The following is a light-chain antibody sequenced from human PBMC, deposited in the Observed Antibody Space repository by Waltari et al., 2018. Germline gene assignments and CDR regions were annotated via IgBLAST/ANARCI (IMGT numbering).Light chain of an antibody. Sequence: DIQMTQSPSSLSASVGDRVTITCRASQTIDSYLNWYQQKPGKAPKLLIYAASSLQSGVPSRFSGSGSETDFTLTISSLQPEDFAIYYCQQSFSMPLTFGGGTKVEIK. CDR2: AAS. V-gene: IGKV1-39*01. CDR3: QQSFSMPLT. CDR1: QTIDSY. J-gene: IGKJ4*01.